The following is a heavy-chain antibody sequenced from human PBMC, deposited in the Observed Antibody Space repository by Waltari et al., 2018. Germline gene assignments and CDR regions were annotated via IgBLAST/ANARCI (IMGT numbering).Heavy chain of an antibody. CDR1: GFTFTKAW. Sequence: EVQLVESGGGLLKPGGSLRVSCEVTGFTFTKAWLSWVRQAPGKGLVGVGRIKSKGDGETTDYGVPVRGRFSISRDDSKNTIYLQMNSLKIEDTGVYYCVTDYGDYMDAWGKGTTVTVSS. CDR2: IKSKGDGETT. V-gene: IGHV3-15*01. D-gene: IGHD3-10*01. CDR3: VTDYGDYMDA. J-gene: IGHJ6*03.